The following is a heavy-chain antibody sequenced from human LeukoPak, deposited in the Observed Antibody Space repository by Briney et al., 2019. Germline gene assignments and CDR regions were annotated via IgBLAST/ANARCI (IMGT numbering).Heavy chain of an antibody. V-gene: IGHV3-33*01. J-gene: IGHJ4*02. CDR1: GFTFSSYG. CDR3: ARLDLSGSPTYYFDY. CDR2: IWYDGSNK. Sequence: GRSLRLSCAASGFTFSSYGMHWVRQAPGKGLEWVAVIWYDGSNKYYADSVKGRFTISRDNSKNTLYLQMNSLRAEDTAVYYCARLDLSGSPTYYFDYWGQGTLVTVSS. D-gene: IGHD1-26*01.